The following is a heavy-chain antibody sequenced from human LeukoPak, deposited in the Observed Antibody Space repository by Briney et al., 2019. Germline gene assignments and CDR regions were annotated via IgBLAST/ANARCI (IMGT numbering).Heavy chain of an antibody. Sequence: PSETLSLTCSVSVHSVSIYYWRWIRQPPGKGLEWVGYISYCGSTDYNASLKGPVTISVDTSKNQFSMKLSSVTAADTAVYYCARGLGLTAVTEYYFDYWGQGTLVTVSS. CDR2: ISYCGST. CDR1: VHSVSIYY. CDR3: ARGLGLTAVTEYYFDY. V-gene: IGHV4-59*08. J-gene: IGHJ4*02. D-gene: IGHD4-17*01.